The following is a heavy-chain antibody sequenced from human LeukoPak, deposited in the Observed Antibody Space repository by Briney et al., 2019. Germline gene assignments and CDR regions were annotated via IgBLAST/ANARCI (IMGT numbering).Heavy chain of an antibody. D-gene: IGHD4-11*01. CDR3: AKGGTVTTPPGYYYYMDV. V-gene: IGHV3-30*02. J-gene: IGHJ6*03. CDR1: GFTFSSYG. Sequence: GGSLTLSCAASGFTFSSYGMHWVRQAPGKGLEWVAFIRYDGSNKYYADSVKGRFTISRDNSKNTLYLQMNSLRAEDTAVYYCAKGGTVTTPPGYYYYMDVWGKGTTVTVSS. CDR2: IRYDGSNK.